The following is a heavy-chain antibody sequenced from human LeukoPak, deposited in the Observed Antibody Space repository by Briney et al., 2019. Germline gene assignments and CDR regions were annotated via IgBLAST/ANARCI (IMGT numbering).Heavy chain of an antibody. CDR3: ARGPWFGESGDY. Sequence: PSETLSLTCTVSGGSISSYYWSWIRQPPGKGLEWIGYIYYSGSTNYNPSLKSRVTISVDTSKNQFSLKLSSVTAADTAVYYCARGPWFGESGDYWGQGTLVTVSS. CDR2: IYYSGST. V-gene: IGHV4-59*01. CDR1: GGSISSYY. J-gene: IGHJ4*02. D-gene: IGHD3-10*01.